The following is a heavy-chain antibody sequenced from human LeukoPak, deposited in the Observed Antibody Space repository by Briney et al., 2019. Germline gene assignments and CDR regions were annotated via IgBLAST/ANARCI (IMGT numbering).Heavy chain of an antibody. J-gene: IGHJ4*02. CDR2: ISSSSTYI. V-gene: IGHV3-21*01. Sequence: GGSLRLSCAASGFIFNTYGMNWVRQAPGKGLEWVSSISSSSTYIYYADSVKGRFTISRDNAKKSLYLQMNSLRAEDTAVYFCARDMPVGWEQLPFDYWGQGTLVTVSS. CDR1: GFIFNTYG. CDR3: ARDMPVGWEQLPFDY. D-gene: IGHD1/OR15-1a*01.